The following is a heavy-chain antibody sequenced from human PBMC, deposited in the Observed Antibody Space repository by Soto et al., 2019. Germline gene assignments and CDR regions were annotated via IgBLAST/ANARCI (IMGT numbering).Heavy chain of an antibody. CDR2: ISYDGSNK. J-gene: IGHJ6*03. Sequence: HPGGSLRLSCAASGFTFSSYGMHWVRQAPGKGLEWVAVISYDGSNKYYADSVKGRFTISGDNSKNTLYLQMNSLRAEDTAVYYCARDPGRYCSSTSCPPRVYYYYYMDVWGKGTTVTVSS. CDR1: GFTFSSYG. D-gene: IGHD2-2*01. V-gene: IGHV3-30*03. CDR3: ARDPGRYCSSTSCPPRVYYYYYMDV.